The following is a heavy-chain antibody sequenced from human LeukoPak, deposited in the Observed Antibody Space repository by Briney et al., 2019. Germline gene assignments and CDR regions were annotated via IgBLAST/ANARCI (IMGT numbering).Heavy chain of an antibody. CDR1: GFTFTSYG. CDR3: AKGSSGWSIDY. J-gene: IGHJ4*02. V-gene: IGHV3-30*02. Sequence: GGSLRLPCAASGFTFTSYGMHWVRQAPAKGLEWVALMRYDGGNEYYTDSVKGRFTISRDNSKNTLYLQMNSLRAEDTAVYYCAKGSSGWSIDYWGQGTLVTVSS. CDR2: MRYDGGNE. D-gene: IGHD6-19*01.